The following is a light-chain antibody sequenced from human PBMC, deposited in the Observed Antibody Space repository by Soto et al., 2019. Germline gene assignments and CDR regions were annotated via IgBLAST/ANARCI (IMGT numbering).Light chain of an antibody. J-gene: IGKJ2*01. CDR1: QDISNY. CDR2: DAS. CDR3: QQYDNLPGYT. V-gene: IGKV1-33*01. Sequence: DIQMTQSPSSLSASVGDRVTITCQASQDISNYLNWYQQKPGKAPKLLIYDASNLETGVPSRFSGSGSGTDFTFTISSLQPEAIATYYCQQYDNLPGYTFGQGTKLEIK.